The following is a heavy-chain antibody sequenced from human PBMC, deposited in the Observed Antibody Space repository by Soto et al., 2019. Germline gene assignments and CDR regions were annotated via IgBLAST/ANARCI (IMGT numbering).Heavy chain of an antibody. Sequence: AVYGGSFSGYYWSWIRQPPGKGLEWIGEINHSGSTNYNPSLKSRVTISVDTSKNQFSLKLSSVTAADTAVYYCARRGIFYYYYYGMDVWGQGTTVTVSS. CDR3: ARRGIFYYYYYGMDV. V-gene: IGHV4-34*01. D-gene: IGHD3-3*01. CDR1: GGSFSGYY. CDR2: INHSGST. J-gene: IGHJ6*02.